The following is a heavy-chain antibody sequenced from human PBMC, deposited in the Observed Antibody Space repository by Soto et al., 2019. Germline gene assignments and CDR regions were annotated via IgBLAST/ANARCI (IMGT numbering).Heavy chain of an antibody. CDR3: AADPYYYDSQGYYGMDV. D-gene: IGHD3-22*01. CDR1: GYTFTSYG. J-gene: IGHJ6*02. Sequence: ASVKVSCKASGYTFTSYGISWVRQAPGQGLERMGWISAYNGNTNYAQKFQERVTITRDMSTSTAYMELSSLRSEDTAVYYCAADPYYYDSQGYYGMDVWGQGTTVTVS. CDR2: ISAYNGNT. V-gene: IGHV1-18*01.